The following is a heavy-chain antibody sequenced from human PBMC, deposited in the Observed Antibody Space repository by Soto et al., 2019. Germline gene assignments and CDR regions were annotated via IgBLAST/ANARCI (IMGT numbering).Heavy chain of an antibody. CDR1: GFSFSSYA. Sequence: EVHLLDSGGGLVQPGGSLRLSCAASGFSFSSYAMVWVRQAPGKGLEWVSVISARGGSLYFADSVKGRSTISRDNSKNVLSLEMNSLRAYDTSTCFCSKSSIEYSASVDNLGQGTLVVVSS. D-gene: IGHD5-12*01. J-gene: IGHJ4*02. V-gene: IGHV3-23*01. CDR3: SKSSIEYSASVDN. CDR2: ISARGGSL.